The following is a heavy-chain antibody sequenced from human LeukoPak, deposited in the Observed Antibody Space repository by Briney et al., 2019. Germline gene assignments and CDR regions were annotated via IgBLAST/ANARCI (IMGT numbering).Heavy chain of an antibody. CDR1: GFTVSTNY. CDR2: IHSGGTT. CDR3: AKDQYYYGSGSYYPFDY. J-gene: IGHJ4*02. Sequence: GGSLRLSCAVSGFTVSTNYMSWVRQAPGKGLEWVSVIHSGGTTYYADSVKGRFTISRDNSKNTLYLQMNSLRAEDTAVYYCAKDQYYYGSGSYYPFDYWGQGTLVTVSS. V-gene: IGHV3-53*05. D-gene: IGHD3-10*01.